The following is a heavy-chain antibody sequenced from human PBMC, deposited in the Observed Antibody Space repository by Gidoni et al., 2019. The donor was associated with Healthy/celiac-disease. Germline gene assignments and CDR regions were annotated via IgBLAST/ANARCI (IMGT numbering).Heavy chain of an antibody. D-gene: IGHD4-17*01. CDR2: ISWNSGSI. V-gene: IGHV3-9*01. CDR1: GFTFDSYS. CDR3: AKAFSLTTVTTWGYFDY. J-gene: IGHJ4*02. Sequence: EVQLVESGGGLVQLGRSLRLSCAASGFTFDSYSMHWVRQAPGKGLEWVSGISWNSGSIGYADSVKGRFTISRDNAKNSLYLQMNSLRAEDTALYYCAKAFSLTTVTTWGYFDYWGQGTLVTVSS.